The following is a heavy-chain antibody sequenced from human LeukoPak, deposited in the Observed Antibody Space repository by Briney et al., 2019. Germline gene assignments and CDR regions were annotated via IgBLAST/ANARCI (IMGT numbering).Heavy chain of an antibody. CDR2: IYNSGAT. J-gene: IGHJ3*01. Sequence: SETLSLTCTVSGGSISRYFWSWVRQPAGKGLEWIGRIYNSGATNYNPSLKSRATILVDPSKNQVSLKLTSVTAADTAVYYCARDELLLKSLDVWGQGTLVTVSS. CDR1: GGSISRYF. D-gene: IGHD1-26*01. V-gene: IGHV4-4*07. CDR3: ARDELLLKSLDV.